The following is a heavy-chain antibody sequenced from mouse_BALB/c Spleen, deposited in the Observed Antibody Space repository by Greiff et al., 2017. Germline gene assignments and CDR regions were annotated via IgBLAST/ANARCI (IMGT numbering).Heavy chain of an antibody. CDR1: GFTFSSYG. J-gene: IGHJ3*01. CDR2: ISSGGSYT. D-gene: IGHD4-1*01. CDR3: ARLGDWDGFAY. V-gene: IGHV5-6*01. Sequence: DVQLVESGGDLVKPGGSLKLSCAASGFTFSSYGMSWVRQTPDKRLEWVATISSGGSYTYYPDSVKGRFTISRDNAKNTLYLQMSSLKSEDTAMYYCARLGDWDGFAYWGQGTLVTVSA.